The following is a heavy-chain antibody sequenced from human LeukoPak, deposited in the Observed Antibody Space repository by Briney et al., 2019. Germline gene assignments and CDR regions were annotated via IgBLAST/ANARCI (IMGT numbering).Heavy chain of an antibody. CDR3: ASYMITFGGVIADAFDI. V-gene: IGHV4-30-4*08. Sequence: SQTLSLTCTVSGGSISSGDYYWSWIRQPPGKGLEWIGYIYYSGSTYYNPSLKSRVTISVDTSKNQFSLKLSSVTAADTAVYYCASYMITFGGVIADAFDIWGQGTMVTVSP. J-gene: IGHJ3*02. CDR1: GGSISSGDYY. CDR2: IYYSGST. D-gene: IGHD3-16*02.